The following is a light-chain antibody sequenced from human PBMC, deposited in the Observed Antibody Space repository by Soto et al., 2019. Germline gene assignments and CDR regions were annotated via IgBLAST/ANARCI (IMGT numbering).Light chain of an antibody. Sequence: EIVMTQSPATLSVSPGERATLSCRASQSVSNNVAWYQQKPGQAPRLLIYHAATRATGIPARFSGSGSGTEVPLTISSLQSEDFAVSYCQQYNEWPLTFGGGTKVEIK. V-gene: IGKV3-15*01. CDR3: QQYNEWPLT. CDR1: QSVSNN. J-gene: IGKJ4*01. CDR2: HAA.